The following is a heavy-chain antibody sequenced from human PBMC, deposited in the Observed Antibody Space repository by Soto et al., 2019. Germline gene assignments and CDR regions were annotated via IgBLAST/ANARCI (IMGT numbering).Heavy chain of an antibody. Sequence: SETLSLTCLVSDGSISGYFWSWIRQPPGKGLEWIGYIHYTETTNYNPSLKSRVTISVDTSKNQFSLKLSSVTAADTAVYYCARNLNWNDAFDIWGQGTMVTVSS. D-gene: IGHD1-20*01. J-gene: IGHJ3*02. CDR1: DGSISGYF. CDR2: IHYTETT. CDR3: ARNLNWNDAFDI. V-gene: IGHV4-59*01.